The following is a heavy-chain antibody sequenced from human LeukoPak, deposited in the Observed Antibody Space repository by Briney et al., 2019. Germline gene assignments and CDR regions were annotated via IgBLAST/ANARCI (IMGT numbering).Heavy chain of an antibody. CDR1: GGSFSGYY. J-gene: IGHJ3*02. V-gene: IGHV4-34*01. Sequence: SETLSLTCAVYGGSFSGYYWSWIRQPPGKGLEWIGEINHSGSTNYNPSLKSRVTISVDTSKNQFSLKLSSVTAADTAVYYCAGGRKRRGPIVVVPAATRRGDAFDIWGQGTMVTVSS. CDR2: INHSGST. CDR3: AGGRKRRGPIVVVPAATRRGDAFDI. D-gene: IGHD2-2*01.